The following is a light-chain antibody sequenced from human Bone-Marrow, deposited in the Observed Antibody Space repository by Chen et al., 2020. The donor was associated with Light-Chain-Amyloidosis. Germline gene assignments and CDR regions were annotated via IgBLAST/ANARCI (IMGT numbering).Light chain of an antibody. V-gene: IGLV3-21*02. CDR2: DDS. Sequence: SYVLTQPSSVSVAPGQTATIVCGGNNIGSRSVLWYQQTPGQAPLLVVYDDSARPSGIPERLSGSNSGNTATLTISRVEAEDEADYYCQVWDRSSDRPVFGGGTKLTVL. CDR1: NIGSRS. J-gene: IGLJ3*02. CDR3: QVWDRSSDRPV.